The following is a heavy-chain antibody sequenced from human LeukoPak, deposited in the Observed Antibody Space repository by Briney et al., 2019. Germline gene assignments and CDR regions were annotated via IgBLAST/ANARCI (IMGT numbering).Heavy chain of an antibody. J-gene: IGHJ4*02. CDR3: AKESDSGYHSEGPKN. V-gene: IGHV3-30*02. Sequence: QSGGSLRLSCAASGFVLSDYGMHWVRQAPGKGLEWVAFVRSDGSNEYYVGSVKGRFTISRDKSKNTLYLQMNSLRAEDTAVYSCAKESDSGYHSEGPKNWGLGPLVTVSS. CDR1: GFVLSDYG. D-gene: IGHD5-12*01. CDR2: VRSDGSNE.